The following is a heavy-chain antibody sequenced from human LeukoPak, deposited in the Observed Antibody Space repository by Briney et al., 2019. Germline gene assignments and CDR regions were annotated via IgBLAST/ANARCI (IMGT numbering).Heavy chain of an antibody. V-gene: IGHV4-4*07. D-gene: IGHD2-21*02. J-gene: IGHJ6*03. CDR2: IYSSGST. CDR3: ARSVNGDSFYYYYMDV. CDR1: GGSISSYY. Sequence: PSETLSLTCTVSGGSISSYYWSWIRQPAGKGLEWIGRIYSSGSTNYNPSLKSRVTISVDKSKNQFSLKLTSVTAADTAVYYCARSVNGDSFYYYYMDVWGKGTTVTVPS.